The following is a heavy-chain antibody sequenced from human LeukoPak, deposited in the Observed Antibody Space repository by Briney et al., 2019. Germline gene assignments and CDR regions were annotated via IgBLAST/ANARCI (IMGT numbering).Heavy chain of an antibody. D-gene: IGHD6-6*01. CDR1: GFTFSSYE. J-gene: IGHJ5*02. CDR2: ISSSGSTI. Sequence: GGSLRLSCAASGFTFSSYEMNWVRQAPGKGLEWVSYISSSGSTIYYADSVKGRFTISRDNVKNSLYLQMNSLTAQDTAVYYCAKGNVAGRQRAPPKEWFDPWGQGTLVTVSS. CDR3: AKGNVAGRQRAPPKEWFDP. V-gene: IGHV3-48*03.